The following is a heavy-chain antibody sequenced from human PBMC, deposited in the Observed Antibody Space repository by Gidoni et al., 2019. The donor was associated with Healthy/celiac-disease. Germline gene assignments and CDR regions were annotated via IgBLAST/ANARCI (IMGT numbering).Heavy chain of an antibody. CDR3: ARSSYYGSGSRTYYYYGMDV. D-gene: IGHD3-10*01. CDR2: IIPIFGTA. CDR1: GSTFRSYA. J-gene: IGHJ6*02. V-gene: IGHV1-69*01. Sequence: QVQLVQSGAEVKKPGSSVKVSCKASGSTFRSYAISWVRQAPGQWLEWMGGIIPIFGTANYAQKFQGRVTITADESTSTAYMELSSLRSEDTAVYYCARSSYYGSGSRTYYYYGMDVWGQGTTVTVSS.